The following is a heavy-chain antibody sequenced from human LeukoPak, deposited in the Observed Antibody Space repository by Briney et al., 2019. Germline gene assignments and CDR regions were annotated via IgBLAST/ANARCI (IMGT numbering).Heavy chain of an antibody. CDR2: ISGSGGST. CDR1: AFTFRSYA. CDR3: AKPKDNSLYCFDY. V-gene: IGHV3-23*01. J-gene: IGHJ4*02. Sequence: GGSLRLSCAASAFTFRSYAMSGVRQAGGKGREGVSSISGSGGSTYYADSVKGRFTISRDNSKNTLYLQMSSLRAEDTAVYYCAKPKDNSLYCFDYWGQGTLVTVSS. D-gene: IGHD1-20*01.